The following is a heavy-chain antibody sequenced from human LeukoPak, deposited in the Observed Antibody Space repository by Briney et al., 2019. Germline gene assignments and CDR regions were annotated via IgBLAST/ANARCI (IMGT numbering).Heavy chain of an antibody. CDR2: INPDSGGT. Sequence: ASVKVSCKASGYTFTSYGISWVRQAPGQGLEWMGWINPDSGGTSYAQKFQGRVTMTRDTSISTAYMELSRLRFDDTAVYYCARDGGDGYNAYYFDYWGQGSLVTVSS. J-gene: IGHJ4*02. D-gene: IGHD5-24*01. V-gene: IGHV1-2*02. CDR1: GYTFTSYG. CDR3: ARDGGDGYNAYYFDY.